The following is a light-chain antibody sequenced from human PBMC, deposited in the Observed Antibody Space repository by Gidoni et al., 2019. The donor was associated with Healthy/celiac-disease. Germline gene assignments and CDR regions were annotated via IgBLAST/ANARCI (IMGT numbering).Light chain of an antibody. CDR3: QQYGSSFWT. CDR1: QSVSSSY. Sequence: EIVLTQSPGTLSLYPGERATLSCRSSQSVSSSYLAWYQQKPGQYPRLLILGASSRATGIPDRFSGSGSGTDFTLTISRLEPEDFAVYYCQQYGSSFWTFGQGTKVEIK. J-gene: IGKJ1*01. V-gene: IGKV3-20*01. CDR2: GAS.